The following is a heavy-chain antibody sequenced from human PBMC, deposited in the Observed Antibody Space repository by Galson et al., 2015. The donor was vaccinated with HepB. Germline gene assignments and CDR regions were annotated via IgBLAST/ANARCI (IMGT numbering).Heavy chain of an antibody. CDR2: IYSVGNT. V-gene: IGHV3-53*04. Sequence: SLRLSCAASGFTVSSNYMSWVRQAPGKGLEWVSVIYSVGNTYYADSVKGRFTISRHNSKNTLYPQMNSLRAEDTAVYYCARGAGTTLYFDYWGQGTLVTVSS. J-gene: IGHJ4*02. CDR1: GFTVSSNY. CDR3: ARGAGTTLYFDY. D-gene: IGHD1-7*01.